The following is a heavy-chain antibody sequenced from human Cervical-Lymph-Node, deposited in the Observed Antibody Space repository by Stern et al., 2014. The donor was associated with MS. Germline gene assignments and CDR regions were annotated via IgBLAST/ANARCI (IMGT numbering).Heavy chain of an antibody. CDR3: ARVTPKSDY. V-gene: IGHV3-53*01. CDR1: GFTVSSNY. J-gene: IGHJ4*02. Sequence: EVQLVESGGSLIQPGGSLRLSCAASGFTVSSNYMTWVRQAPGKGLEWGSVIYSDGTTYYADSVRGRFTSSRDNSKNTLYLQMNSLRAEDTAVYYCARVTPKSDYWGQGTLVTVSS. CDR2: IYSDGTT.